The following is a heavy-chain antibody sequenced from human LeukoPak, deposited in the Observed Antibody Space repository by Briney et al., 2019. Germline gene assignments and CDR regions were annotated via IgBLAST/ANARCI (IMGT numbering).Heavy chain of an antibody. D-gene: IGHD4-17*01. Sequence: PGGSLRLSCAASGFTFSSSTMNWVRQAPGQGLEWVSSISSSSSNTHYADSVKGRFTISRDNAKNSLYLQMNSLRDEDTAAYYCVYGDNRGYWGQGTLVTVSS. V-gene: IGHV3-21*01. CDR1: GFTFSSST. CDR3: VYGDNRGY. CDR2: ISSSSSNT. J-gene: IGHJ4*02.